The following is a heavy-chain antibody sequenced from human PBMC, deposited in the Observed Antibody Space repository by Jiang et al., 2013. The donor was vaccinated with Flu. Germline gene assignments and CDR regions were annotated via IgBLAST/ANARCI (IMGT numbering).Heavy chain of an antibody. Sequence: LLKPSETLSLTCAVYGGSFSGYYWSWIRQPPGKGLEWIGEINHSGSTNYNPSLKSRVTISVDTSKNQFSLKLSSVTAADTAVYYCAGRSSGWYGYYYYYGMDV. V-gene: IGHV4-34*01. D-gene: IGHD6-19*01. J-gene: IGHJ6*01. CDR3: AGRSSGWYGYYYYYGMDV. CDR2: INHSGST. CDR1: GGSFSGYY.